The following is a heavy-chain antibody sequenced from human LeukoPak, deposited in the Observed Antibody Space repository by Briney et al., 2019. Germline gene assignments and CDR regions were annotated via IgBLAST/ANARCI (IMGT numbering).Heavy chain of an antibody. V-gene: IGHV4-61*02. Sequence: PSETLSLTCTVSGGSISSGSYYWSWIRQPAGKGLEWIGRIYTSGSTNYNPSLKSRVTISVDTSKNQFSLKLSSVTAADTAVYYCASTPLEYYYDSSGPFHHFDYWGQGTLVTVSS. CDR1: GGSISSGSYY. D-gene: IGHD3-22*01. CDR3: ASTPLEYYYDSSGPFHHFDY. J-gene: IGHJ4*02. CDR2: IYTSGST.